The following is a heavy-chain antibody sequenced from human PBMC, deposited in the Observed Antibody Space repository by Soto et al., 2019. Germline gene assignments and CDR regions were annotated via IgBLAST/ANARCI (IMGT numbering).Heavy chain of an antibody. Sequence: SETLSLTCAVYGGYFSGYYWSWIRQPPGKGLEWIGEINHSGSTNYNPSLKSRVTISVDTSKNQFSLKLSSVTAADTAVYYCARDVYSGYGYYYYGMDVWGQGTTVTVSS. J-gene: IGHJ6*02. D-gene: IGHD5-12*01. V-gene: IGHV4-34*01. CDR3: ARDVYSGYGYYYYGMDV. CDR2: INHSGST. CDR1: GGYFSGYY.